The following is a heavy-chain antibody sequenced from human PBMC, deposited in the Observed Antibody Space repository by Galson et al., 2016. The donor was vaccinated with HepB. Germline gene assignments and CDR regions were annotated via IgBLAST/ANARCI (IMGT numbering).Heavy chain of an antibody. CDR1: GFTFDDYT. Sequence: SLRLSCAASGFTFDDYTMHWVRQAPGKGLDWVAVISNDGNNKYYADSVKGRITISRDNSKNTLYLQMNSLRPEDTSLYYCAGAFDFWGQGILVTVSS. CDR2: ISNDGNNK. V-gene: IGHV3-30*03. D-gene: IGHD3-16*01. CDR3: AGAFDF. J-gene: IGHJ4*02.